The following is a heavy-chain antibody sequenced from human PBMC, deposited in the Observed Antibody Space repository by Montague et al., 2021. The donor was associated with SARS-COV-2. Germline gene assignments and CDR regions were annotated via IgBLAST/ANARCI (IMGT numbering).Heavy chain of an antibody. D-gene: IGHD3-16*01. Sequence: SLRLSCAASGFSVTDNYMHWVRQPPGKAPEWLSVTYFGGTTNYADSVKGRFTVSRDDSKNTLELQMNNLRTEDTAVFYCARDPSRSVGALDIWGQGTMVTVSS. CDR1: GFSVTDNY. V-gene: IGHV3-66*02. CDR3: ARDPSRSVGALDI. CDR2: TYFGGTT. J-gene: IGHJ3*02.